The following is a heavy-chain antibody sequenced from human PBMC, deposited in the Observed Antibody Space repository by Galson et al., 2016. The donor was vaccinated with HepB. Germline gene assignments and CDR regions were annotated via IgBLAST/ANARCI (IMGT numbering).Heavy chain of an antibody. CDR1: GASISSANW. CDR3: ARDKYSAWLRGMEV. CDR2: VFHSGIT. J-gene: IGHJ6*02. Sequence: LSLTCDVSGASISSANWWSWVRQPPGKGLEWIGEVFHSGITNYSPSLKNRVTISVDKSKNQFSLQLSPVTAADTAMYYCARDKYSAWLRGMEVWGQGTTVTVSS. D-gene: IGHD3-22*01. V-gene: IGHV4-4*02.